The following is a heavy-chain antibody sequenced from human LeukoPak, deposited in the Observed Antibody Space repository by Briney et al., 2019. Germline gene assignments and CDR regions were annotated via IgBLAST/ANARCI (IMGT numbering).Heavy chain of an antibody. CDR1: GFTFSSYW. J-gene: IGHJ4*02. V-gene: IGHV3-21*01. D-gene: IGHD3-10*01. Sequence: GGSLRLSCAASGFTFSSYWMSWVRQAPGKGLEWVSSISSSSSYIYYADSVKGRFTISRDNAKNSLYLQMNSLRAEDTAVYYCARAGNYYGSGSYFVYWGQGTLVTVSS. CDR2: ISSSSSYI. CDR3: ARAGNYYGSGSYFVY.